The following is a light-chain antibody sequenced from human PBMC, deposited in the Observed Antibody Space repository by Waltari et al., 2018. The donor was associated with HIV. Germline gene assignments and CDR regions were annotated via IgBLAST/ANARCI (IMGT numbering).Light chain of an antibody. CDR2: RNN. CDR1: GSNIGSNY. J-gene: IGLJ3*02. Sequence: QSVLTQPPSASGTPGQRVTISCSGSGSNIGSNYVYWYQQVPGTAPKGLIYRNNQRRSGVPVRFSGSKSGTSVSLAIRGLRSGDEADYYCAAWDDSLSGRVFGGGTRLTVL. V-gene: IGLV1-47*01. CDR3: AAWDDSLSGRV.